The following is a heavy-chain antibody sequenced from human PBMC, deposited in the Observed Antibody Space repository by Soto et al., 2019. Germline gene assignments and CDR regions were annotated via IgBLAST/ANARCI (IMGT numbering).Heavy chain of an antibody. CDR1: GFSLRTSGVG. J-gene: IGHJ5*02. CDR2: IYWNDDK. Sequence: SGPTLVNPTQTLTLTCIFAGFSLRTSGVGVGWIRQPPGKAPEWLGFIYWNDDKRYSPSLKSRLTITKDTSKNQVVLTMTNMDPVDTATYYCAKSGSSGWYGWFDPWGQGTLVTVSS. D-gene: IGHD6-19*01. V-gene: IGHV2-5*01. CDR3: AKSGSSGWYGWFDP.